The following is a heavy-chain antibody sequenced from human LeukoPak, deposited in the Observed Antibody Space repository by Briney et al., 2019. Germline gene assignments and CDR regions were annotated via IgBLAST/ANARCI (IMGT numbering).Heavy chain of an antibody. J-gene: IGHJ5*02. CDR1: GYTFTGYY. Sequence: ASVKVSGKASGYTFTGYYMHWVRQPPGQGLEGMGWINPNSGGTNYAQKFQGRVTMTRDTSISTAYMELSRLRSDNTAVYYCARGYCSSTSCYLGWFDPWGQGTLVTVSS. CDR2: INPNSGGT. D-gene: IGHD2-2*01. CDR3: ARGYCSSTSCYLGWFDP. V-gene: IGHV1-2*02.